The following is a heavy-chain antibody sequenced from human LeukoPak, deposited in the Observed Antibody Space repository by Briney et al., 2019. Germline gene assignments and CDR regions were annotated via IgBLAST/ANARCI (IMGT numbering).Heavy chain of an antibody. Sequence: GGSLRLSRAASGFTFSSYSMNWVRQAPGKGLEWVAGISGSGGGTNYADSVKGRFTISRDNPKNTLYLQMNSLRAEDTAVYFCAKRGAVIRVILVGFHKEAYYFDSWGQGALVTVSS. CDR1: GFTFSSYS. D-gene: IGHD3-22*01. V-gene: IGHV3-23*01. CDR3: AKRGAVIRVILVGFHKEAYYFDS. J-gene: IGHJ4*02. CDR2: ISGSGGGT.